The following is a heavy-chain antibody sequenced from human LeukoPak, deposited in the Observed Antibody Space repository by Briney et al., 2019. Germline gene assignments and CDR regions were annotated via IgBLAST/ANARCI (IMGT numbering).Heavy chain of an antibody. V-gene: IGHV3-7*01. CDR1: GFTFSSYW. D-gene: IGHD1-26*01. CDR3: ARASGSYYYYYYYYMDV. J-gene: IGHJ6*03. Sequence: PGGSLGLSCAASGFTFSSYWMSWVRQAPGKGLEWVANIKQDGSEKYYVDSVKGRFTISRDNAKNSLYLQMNSLRAEDTAVYYCARASGSYYYYYYYYMDVWGKGTTVTVSS. CDR2: IKQDGSEK.